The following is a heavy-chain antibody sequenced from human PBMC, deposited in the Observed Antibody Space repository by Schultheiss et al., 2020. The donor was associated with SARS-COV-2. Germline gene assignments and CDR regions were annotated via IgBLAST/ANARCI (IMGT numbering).Heavy chain of an antibody. CDR3: ARWLPNQGCFDY. J-gene: IGHJ4*02. CDR2: ISYDGSNK. V-gene: IGHV3-30*03. CDR1: GFTFSSYG. D-gene: IGHD5-12*01. Sequence: GGSLRLSCAASGFTFSSYGMHWVRQAPGKGLEWVAVISYDGSNKYYADSVKGRFTISRDNSKNTLYLQMNSLRAEDTAVYYCARWLPNQGCFDYWGQGTLVTVSS.